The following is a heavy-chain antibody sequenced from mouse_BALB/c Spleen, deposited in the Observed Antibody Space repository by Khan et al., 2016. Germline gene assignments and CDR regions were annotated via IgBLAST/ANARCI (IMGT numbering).Heavy chain of an antibody. Sequence: EVELVESGGGLVQPGGSRKLSCAASGFTFSSFGMHWVRQAPEKGLEWVAYISSGSSTIYYADTVKGRFTISRDNPKNTLFLQMTSLRAEDTAMYDYAIGYDGSRRYAMDYWGQGTSVTVSS. CDR1: GFTFSSFG. J-gene: IGHJ4*01. CDR3: AIGYDGSRRYAMDY. CDR2: ISSGSSTI. D-gene: IGHD1-1*01. V-gene: IGHV5-17*02.